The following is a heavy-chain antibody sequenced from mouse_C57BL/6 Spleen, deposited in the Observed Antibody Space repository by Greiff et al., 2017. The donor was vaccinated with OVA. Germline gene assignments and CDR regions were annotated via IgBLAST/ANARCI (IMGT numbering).Heavy chain of an antibody. J-gene: IGHJ1*03. Sequence: QVHVKQSGAELARPGASVKLSCKASGYTFTSYGISWVKQRTGQGLEWIGEIYPRSGNTYYNEKFKGKATLTADKSSSTAYMELRSLTSEDSAVYFCARWDYGSSYFDVWGTGTTVTVSS. V-gene: IGHV1-81*01. D-gene: IGHD1-1*01. CDR2: IYPRSGNT. CDR1: GYTFTSYG. CDR3: ARWDYGSSYFDV.